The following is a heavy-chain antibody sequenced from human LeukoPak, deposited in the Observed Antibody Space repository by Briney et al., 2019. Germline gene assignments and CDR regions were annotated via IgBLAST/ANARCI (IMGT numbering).Heavy chain of an antibody. Sequence: ASVKVSCKASGGTFSSYAISWVRQAPGQGLEWMGGIIPIFCTANYAQKFQGRVTITTDESTSTAYMELSSLRSEDTAVYYCARGLHSSSWSYYYYYMDVWGKGTTVTVSS. D-gene: IGHD6-13*01. CDR2: IIPIFCTA. J-gene: IGHJ6*03. CDR3: ARGLHSSSWSYYYYYMDV. V-gene: IGHV1-69*05. CDR1: GGTFSSYA.